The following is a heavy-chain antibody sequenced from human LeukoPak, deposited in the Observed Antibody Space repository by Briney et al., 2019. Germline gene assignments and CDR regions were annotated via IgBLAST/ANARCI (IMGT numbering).Heavy chain of an antibody. V-gene: IGHV3-21*01. CDR3: ARGTDSGYDSTGSFDY. CDR2: ITSSGSYI. CDR1: GFTFNVYS. Sequence: GGSLRLSCAASGFTFNVYSMNWVRQAPGKGLEWVSSITSSGSYIYNRDSLKGRFTISRDNARNALYLQMNSLRDDDTAVYYCARGTDSGYDSTGSFDYWGQGALVTVSS. J-gene: IGHJ4*02. D-gene: IGHD5-12*01.